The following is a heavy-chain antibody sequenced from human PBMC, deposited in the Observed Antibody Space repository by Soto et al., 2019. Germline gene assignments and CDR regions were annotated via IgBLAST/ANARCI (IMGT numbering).Heavy chain of an antibody. V-gene: IGHV3-48*03. J-gene: IGHJ5*02. Sequence: GGSLRLSCAASGFTFSSYAMSWVRQAPGKGLEWISYISSSGNTIYYADSVKGRFTISRDNAKNSLFLQMNSLRAEDTAVYYCARGVYDSNGYSYPWGQGTMVTVSS. CDR1: GFTFSSYA. D-gene: IGHD3-22*01. CDR3: ARGVYDSNGYSYP. CDR2: ISSSGNTI.